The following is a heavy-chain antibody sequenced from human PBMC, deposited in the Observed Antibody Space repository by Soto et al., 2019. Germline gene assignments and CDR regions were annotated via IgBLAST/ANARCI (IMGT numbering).Heavy chain of an antibody. J-gene: IGHJ4*02. V-gene: IGHV3-15*07. CDR2: IKRKTNGGTK. Sequence: GGSLRLPCAASGFTFSNAWMNWVRQAPGKGLEWVGRIKRKTNGGTKNYASPVKGRFTISRDNSKNTRYLQMNSLKTEDTAVYYCTTVDIVVVPAARHSSDYWGQGTLVTVSS. D-gene: IGHD2-2*01. CDR3: TTVDIVVVPAARHSSDY. CDR1: GFTFSNAW.